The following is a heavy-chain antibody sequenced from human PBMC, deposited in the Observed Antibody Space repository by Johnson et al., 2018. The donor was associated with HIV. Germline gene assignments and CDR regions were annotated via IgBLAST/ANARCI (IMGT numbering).Heavy chain of an antibody. V-gene: IGHV3-30-3*01. CDR2: ISYDGSNK. Sequence: QVQLVESGGGVVQPGRSLRLSCAASGFTFSSYAMHWVRQAPGKGLEWVAVISYDGSNKYYADSVKGRFTISRDNSKNTLYLQMNSRRAEDTAVYYCARDIRAVAGYDAFDIWGQGTMVTVSS. D-gene: IGHD6-19*01. J-gene: IGHJ3*02. CDR3: ARDIRAVAGYDAFDI. CDR1: GFTFSSYA.